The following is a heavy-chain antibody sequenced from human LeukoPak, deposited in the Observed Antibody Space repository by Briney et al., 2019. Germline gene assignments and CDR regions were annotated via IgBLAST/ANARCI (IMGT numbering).Heavy chain of an antibody. V-gene: IGHV3-74*01. CDR3: ARAGGLGIQSYYYYMDV. CDR2: INSDGSST. Sequence: GGSLRLSCAASGFTFSSYWMHWVRQAPGKGLVWVSRINSDGSSTSYADSVKGRFTISRDNAKNTLYLQMNSLRAEDTAVYYCARAGGLGIQSYYYYMDVWGKGTTVTVSS. D-gene: IGHD7-27*01. J-gene: IGHJ6*03. CDR1: GFTFSSYW.